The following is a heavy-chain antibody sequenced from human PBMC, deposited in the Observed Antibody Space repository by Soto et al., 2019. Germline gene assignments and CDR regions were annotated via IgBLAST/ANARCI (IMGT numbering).Heavy chain of an antibody. Sequence: SVKVSCKASGGTFGSYGISWVRQAPGQGLEWLGGIIPIVDTTIHAQKFQGRVTFIADESTTTVYMELSSLKFEDTAVYYCAREGAITQSMDQWGQGTLVTVSS. V-gene: IGHV1-69*13. CDR3: AREGAITQSMDQ. D-gene: IGHD2-2*01. CDR2: IIPIVDTT. CDR1: GGTFGSYG. J-gene: IGHJ4*02.